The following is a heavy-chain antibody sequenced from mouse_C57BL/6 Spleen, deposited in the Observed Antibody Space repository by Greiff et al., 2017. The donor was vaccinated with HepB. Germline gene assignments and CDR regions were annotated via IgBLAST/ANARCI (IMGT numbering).Heavy chain of an antibody. D-gene: IGHD2-5*01. Sequence: QVQLKESGAELVRPGTSVKLSCKASGYTFTSYWMHWVKQRPGQGLEWIGVIDPSDSYTNYNQKFKGKATLTVDTSSSTAYMQLSSLTSEDSAVYYCARGHYSKKDYFDYWGQGTTLTVSS. J-gene: IGHJ2*01. V-gene: IGHV1-59*01. CDR2: IDPSDSYT. CDR3: ARGHYSKKDYFDY. CDR1: GYTFTSYW.